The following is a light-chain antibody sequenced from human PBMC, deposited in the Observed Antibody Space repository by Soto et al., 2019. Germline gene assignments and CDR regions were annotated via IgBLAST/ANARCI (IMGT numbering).Light chain of an antibody. Sequence: QSVLTQPASVSGSPGQSITISCTGTSSDGGGYNYVSWYQQHAGKAPKLMIYDVSNRPSGVSNRSSGSKSGNTASLTISGLPAEDEADYYCSSYTSSSTRLYVFGTGTKLTVL. V-gene: IGLV2-14*01. CDR2: DVS. J-gene: IGLJ1*01. CDR1: SSDGGGYNY. CDR3: SSYTSSSTRLYV.